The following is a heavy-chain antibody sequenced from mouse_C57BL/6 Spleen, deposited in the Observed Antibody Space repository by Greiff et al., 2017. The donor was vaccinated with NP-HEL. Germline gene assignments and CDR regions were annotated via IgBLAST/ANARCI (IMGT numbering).Heavy chain of an antibody. CDR1: GYSITSGYY. Sequence: EVQLQQSGPGLVKPSQSLSLTCSVTGYSITSGYYWNWIRQFPGNKLEWMGYISYDGSNNYNPSLKNRISITRDTSKNQFFLKLNSVTTEDTATYYCARGSWAFDYWGQGTTLTVSS. D-gene: IGHD4-1*01. J-gene: IGHJ2*01. V-gene: IGHV3-6*01. CDR3: ARGSWAFDY. CDR2: ISYDGSN.